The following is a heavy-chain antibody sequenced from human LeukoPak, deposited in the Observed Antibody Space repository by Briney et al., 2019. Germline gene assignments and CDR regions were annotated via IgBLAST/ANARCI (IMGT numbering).Heavy chain of an antibody. D-gene: IGHD6-6*01. CDR2: IYHSGST. CDR3: ARDPGYSSSSSNFDY. J-gene: IGHJ4*02. V-gene: IGHV4-38-2*02. CDR1: DYSPSSGYY. Sequence: SETLSLTCTVSDYSPSSGYYWGWIRQPPGKGLEWIGSIYHSGSTYYNPSLKSRVTISVDTSKNQFSLKLSSVTAADPAVYYCARDPGYSSSSSNFDYWGQGVLVTVSS.